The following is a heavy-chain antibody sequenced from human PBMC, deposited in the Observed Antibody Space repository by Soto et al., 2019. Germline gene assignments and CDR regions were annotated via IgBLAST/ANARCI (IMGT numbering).Heavy chain of an antibody. CDR3: TTDRRYSYYYDSSGYYYS. D-gene: IGHD3-22*01. CDR2: IKSKTDGGTT. CDR1: GFTFSNAW. V-gene: IGHV3-15*01. Sequence: RLSCAASGFTFSNAWMSWVRQAPGKGLEWVGRIKSKTDGGTTDYAAPVKGRFTISRDDSKNTLYLQMNSLKTEDTAVYYCTTDRRYSYYYDSSGYYYSWGQGTLVTVSS. J-gene: IGHJ4*02.